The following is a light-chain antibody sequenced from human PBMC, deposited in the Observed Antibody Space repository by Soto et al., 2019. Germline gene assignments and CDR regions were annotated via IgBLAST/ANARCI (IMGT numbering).Light chain of an antibody. CDR1: QSVYSNY. CDR2: GAS. CDR3: QQYGISPPT. J-gene: IGKJ3*01. Sequence: EIVLTQSPGTLSLSPGERATLSCRASQSVYSNYLAWYQQKPGQSPRLLMYGASTRVTGIPDRFSGSASGTDFTLTISRLEPEDFAVYYCQQYGISPPTFGAGTKVDIK. V-gene: IGKV3-20*01.